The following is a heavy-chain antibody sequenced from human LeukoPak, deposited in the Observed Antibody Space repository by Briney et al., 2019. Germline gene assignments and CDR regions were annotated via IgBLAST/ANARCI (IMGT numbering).Heavy chain of an antibody. J-gene: IGHJ5*02. D-gene: IGHD5-18*01. CDR1: GFTYTDYW. CDR3: AKDLSWNTADR. V-gene: IGHV3-74*01. CDR2: INPDGTII. Sequence: GGSLRLSCVGSGFTYTDYWMHWFRQAPGKGPVWVSRINPDGTIIGYADSVKGRFSISRDNAKNLLYLQMNGLRADDTAVYYCAKDLSWNTADRWGQGILVTVSS.